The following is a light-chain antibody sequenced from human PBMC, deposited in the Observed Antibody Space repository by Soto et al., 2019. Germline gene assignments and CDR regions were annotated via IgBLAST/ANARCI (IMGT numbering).Light chain of an antibody. Sequence: DIMMTQSPDSLAVSLGERATINCKSSQSVLYSSNNKNYLAWYQQKPGQPPKLLIYWASTRESGVPDRFSGSGSGTDFTLTISSLQAEDVAVYYCPQYYSTPRTFGQGTKVEIK. V-gene: IGKV4-1*01. CDR3: PQYYSTPRT. CDR2: WAS. CDR1: QSVLYSSNNKNY. J-gene: IGKJ1*01.